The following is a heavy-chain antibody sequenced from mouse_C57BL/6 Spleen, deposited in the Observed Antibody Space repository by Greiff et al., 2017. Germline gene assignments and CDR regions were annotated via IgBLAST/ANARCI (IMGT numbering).Heavy chain of an antibody. CDR2: IVPSSGGT. CDR3: ARGIYYDYDRFAY. J-gene: IGHJ3*01. Sequence: QVQLQQPGAELMKPGASVKLSCKASGYTFTSYWMHWVKQRPGRGLEWIGRIVPSSGGTKYNEKFKGKATLTVDKPSSTADMQLSSLTSEDSAVYYCARGIYYDYDRFAYWGQGTLVTVSA. V-gene: IGHV1-72*01. D-gene: IGHD2-4*01. CDR1: GYTFTSYW.